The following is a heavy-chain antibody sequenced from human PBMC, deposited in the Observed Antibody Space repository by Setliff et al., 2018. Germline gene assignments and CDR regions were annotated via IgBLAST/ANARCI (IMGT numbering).Heavy chain of an antibody. CDR1: GGSISSSSYY. J-gene: IGHJ3*02. Sequence: SETLSLTCTVSGGSISSSSYYWGWIRQPPGKGLEWIVSIDYSGSTYSNPSLKSRVTISVDTSKNQFSLKLNYVTAADTAVYYCARALGYCSRTSCYADAFDIWGQGTMVTVSS. CDR2: IDYSGST. D-gene: IGHD2-2*01. V-gene: IGHV4-39*07. CDR3: ARALGYCSRTSCYADAFDI.